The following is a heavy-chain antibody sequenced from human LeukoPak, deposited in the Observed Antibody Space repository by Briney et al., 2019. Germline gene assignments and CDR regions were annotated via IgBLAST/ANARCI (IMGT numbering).Heavy chain of an antibody. V-gene: IGHV4-38-2*01. Sequence: PSATLSLTCAVSGYSIRGRFYWGRIRQPPGEGVERIGTIYHTETTYRNPSLKSRVALSADTSKNQFSLKLTYVTAADTAVYFCARRGPWWYFDLWGRGTLVTVSS. CDR1: GYSIRGRFY. CDR3: ARRGPWWYFDL. CDR2: IYHTETT. J-gene: IGHJ2*01.